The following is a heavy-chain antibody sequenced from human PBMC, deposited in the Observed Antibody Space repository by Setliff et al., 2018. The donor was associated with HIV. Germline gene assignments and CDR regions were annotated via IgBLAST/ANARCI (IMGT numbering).Heavy chain of an antibody. V-gene: IGHV3-30*04. Sequence: PGGSLRLSCAASGFTFSDYAMSWVRQAPGKGLEWVAVISYDGSNTYYSDSVKGRFTISRDNSKNTLYLQMNSLRPEDTAVYYCARRNQRDSSGHYHAPFEYWGQGTLVTVSS. D-gene: IGHD3-22*01. CDR2: ISYDGSNT. CDR3: ARRNQRDSSGHYHAPFEY. CDR1: GFTFSDYA. J-gene: IGHJ4*02.